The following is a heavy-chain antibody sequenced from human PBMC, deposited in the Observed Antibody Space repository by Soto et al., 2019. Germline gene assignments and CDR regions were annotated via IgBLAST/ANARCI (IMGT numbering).Heavy chain of an antibody. V-gene: IGHV1-18*01. CDR3: ARDAGIAAFDP. CDR1: GYTFTSYG. CDR2: ISAYNGNT. D-gene: IGHD6-13*01. Sequence: QVQLVQSGAEVKKPGASVKVSCKASGYTFTSYGISWVRQAPGQGLEWMGWISAYNGNTNYAQKPQGRVTMTTDTATNTGYKELRSMRSDDTAVYYCARDAGIAAFDPWGQGTLVTVSS. J-gene: IGHJ5*02.